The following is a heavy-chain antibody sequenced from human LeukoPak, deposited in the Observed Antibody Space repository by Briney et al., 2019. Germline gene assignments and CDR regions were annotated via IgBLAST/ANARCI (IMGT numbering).Heavy chain of an antibody. Sequence: PGRSLRLSCAASGFTFSSYGMHWVRQAPGKGLEWVAVIWYDGSNKYYADSVKGRFTISRDNSKNTLYLQMNSLRAEDTAVYYCARGGEDIVVVPAADYYYGMDVWGKGTTVTVSS. V-gene: IGHV3-33*01. CDR2: IWYDGSNK. D-gene: IGHD2-2*01. CDR1: GFTFSSYG. CDR3: ARGGEDIVVVPAADYYYGMDV. J-gene: IGHJ6*04.